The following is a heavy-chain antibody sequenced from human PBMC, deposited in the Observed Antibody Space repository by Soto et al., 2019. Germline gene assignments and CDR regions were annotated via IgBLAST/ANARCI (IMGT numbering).Heavy chain of an antibody. J-gene: IGHJ4*02. Sequence: QITLKESGPTLVKPTQTLTLTCTFSGFSLSTSGVGVGWIRQPPGKALEWLTFIYWDDDKRNSPFLKSRLTITKDTSKNQVVLTMTNMDPVDTATYYCAHHVVAGITYYFDSWGQGTLVTVSS. CDR3: AHHVVAGITYYFDS. CDR2: IYWDDDK. D-gene: IGHD2-15*01. V-gene: IGHV2-5*02. CDR1: GFSLSTSGVG.